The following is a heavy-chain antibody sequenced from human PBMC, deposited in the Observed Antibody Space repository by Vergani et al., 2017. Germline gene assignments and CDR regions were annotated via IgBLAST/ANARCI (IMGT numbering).Heavy chain of an antibody. CDR1: GFTFGSYS. Sequence: EVQLVESGGGLVKPGGSLRLSCVASGFTFGSYSMNWVRQAPGKGLEWVSFISSSSSYSNYAYSVKGRFTISRDNGEYSLLLQMNSLRPEDTAVYYCASGVPGYQLATQYFQHWGQGTLVTVSS. V-gene: IGHV3-21*01. CDR3: ASGVPGYQLATQYFQH. J-gene: IGHJ1*01. D-gene: IGHD2-2*01. CDR2: ISSSSSYS.